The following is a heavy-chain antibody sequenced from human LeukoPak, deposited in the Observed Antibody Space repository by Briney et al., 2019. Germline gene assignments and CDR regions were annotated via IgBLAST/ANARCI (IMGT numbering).Heavy chain of an antibody. D-gene: IGHD3-22*01. CDR2: ISAYNGKT. Sequence: ASVKVSCKASGYTFTTYGISWVRQAPGQGLEWMGWISAYNGKTTYAQKFQGRVTMTTDTSTSTAYMELRSLRYDDTAVYYCARGYYESSGTNPGEIDYWGQGTLVTVSS. J-gene: IGHJ4*02. CDR1: GYTFTTYG. CDR3: ARGYYESSGTNPGEIDY. V-gene: IGHV1-18*01.